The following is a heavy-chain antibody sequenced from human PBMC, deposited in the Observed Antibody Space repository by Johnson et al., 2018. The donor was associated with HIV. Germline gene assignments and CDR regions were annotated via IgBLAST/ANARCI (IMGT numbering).Heavy chain of an antibody. D-gene: IGHD4-17*01. J-gene: IGHJ3*02. CDR1: GFTFADYV. Sequence: QVQLVESGGGLVQPGRSLRLSCTASGFTFADYVMTWIRQAPGKGLEWVAVISYDGNNKYYADSVKGRFTISRDNSKNTLYLQMNSLRAEDTAVYYCARDYGDYAHDAFDIWGQGTMVTVSS. CDR2: ISYDGNNK. CDR3: ARDYGDYAHDAFDI. V-gene: IGHV3-30-3*01.